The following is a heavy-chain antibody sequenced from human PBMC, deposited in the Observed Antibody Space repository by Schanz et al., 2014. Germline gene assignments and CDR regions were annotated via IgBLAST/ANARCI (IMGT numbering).Heavy chain of an antibody. CDR1: GFTFSSYG. CDR3: AKDSTPTDSVRVPTAIGI. D-gene: IGHD2-15*01. CDR2: ISHDRSIK. V-gene: IGHV3-30*18. Sequence: QVQLVESGGGVVQPGRSLRLSCAASGFTFSSYGMHWARQALGKRLEWVAPISHDRSIKYYGDSVKGRFTISRDNSKNTLYLHMNTLRSEDTAVYYCAKDSTPTDSVRVPTAIGIWGRGTLVAAAS. J-gene: IGHJ2*01.